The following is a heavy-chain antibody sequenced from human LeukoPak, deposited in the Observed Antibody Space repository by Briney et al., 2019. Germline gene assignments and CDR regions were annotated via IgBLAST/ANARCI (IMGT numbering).Heavy chain of an antibody. CDR2: IYYSGST. V-gene: IGHV4-39*01. D-gene: IGHD6-19*01. Sequence: PSETLSLTCTVSGGSISSYYWGWIRQPPGKGLEWIGSIYYSGSTYYNPSLKSRVTISVDTSKNQFSLKLSSVTAADTAVYYCARLFKQWPAVVDYWGQGTLVTVSS. CDR3: ARLFKQWPAVVDY. CDR1: GGSISSYY. J-gene: IGHJ4*02.